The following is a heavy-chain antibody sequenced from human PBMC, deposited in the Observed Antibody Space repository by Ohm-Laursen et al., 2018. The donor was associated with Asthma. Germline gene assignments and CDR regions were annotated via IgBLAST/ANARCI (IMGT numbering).Heavy chain of an antibody. J-gene: IGHJ1*01. CDR1: GFTFSNYH. D-gene: IGHD1-26*01. Sequence: GSLRLSCAASGFTFSNYHMCWVRQAPGKGLEWVSCLSGPGTKTYNVDSVKGRFTISRDNSKNTLYLQMDSLRVDDTALYYCARIGPEWELPGREYSLIHWGQGTLVTVSS. V-gene: IGHV3-23*01. CDR3: ARIGPEWELPGREYSLIH. CDR2: LSGPGTKT.